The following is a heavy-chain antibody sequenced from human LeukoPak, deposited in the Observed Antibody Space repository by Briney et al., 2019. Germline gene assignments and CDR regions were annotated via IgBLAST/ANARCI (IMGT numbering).Heavy chain of an antibody. CDR1: GGSTSSYY. CDR3: AREGKTLVATKPDWFDP. CDR2: IYYSGST. Sequence: SETLSLTCTVSGGSTSSYYWSWIRQPPGKGLEWIGYIYYSGSTNYNPSLKSRVTISVDTSKNQFSLNLRSVTAADTAVYYCAREGKTLVATKPDWFDPWGQGTLVTVSS. J-gene: IGHJ5*02. D-gene: IGHD2-15*01. V-gene: IGHV4-59*12.